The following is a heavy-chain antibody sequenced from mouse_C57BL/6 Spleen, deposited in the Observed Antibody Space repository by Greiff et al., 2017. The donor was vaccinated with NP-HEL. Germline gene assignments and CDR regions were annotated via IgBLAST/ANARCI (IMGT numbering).Heavy chain of an antibody. CDR1: GFTFSDYG. CDR2: ISSGSSTI. D-gene: IGHD1-1*01. Sequence: EVKLVESGGGLVKPGGSLKLSCAASGFTFSDYGMHWVRQAPEKGLEWVAYISSGSSTIYYADTVKGRFTISRDNAKNTLFLQMTSLRSEDTAMYYCARTLRYHWYFDVWGTGTTVTVSS. J-gene: IGHJ1*03. CDR3: ARTLRYHWYFDV. V-gene: IGHV5-17*01.